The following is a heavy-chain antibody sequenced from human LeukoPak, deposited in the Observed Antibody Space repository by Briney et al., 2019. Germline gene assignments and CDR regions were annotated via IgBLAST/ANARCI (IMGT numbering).Heavy chain of an antibody. J-gene: IGHJ4*02. CDR2: INTDTGNP. CDR3: ARGRGYCSSTTCYFGYYLDY. Sequence: GASVKVSCKASGYTFTDYAMIWVRQAPGQGLEWMGWINTDTGNPTYAQGFTGRFVFSLDTSLSTGYLQISSLKAEDTAVYYCARGRGYCSSTTCYFGYYLDYWGQGTLVTVSS. D-gene: IGHD2-2*01. CDR1: GYTFTDYA. V-gene: IGHV7-4-1*02.